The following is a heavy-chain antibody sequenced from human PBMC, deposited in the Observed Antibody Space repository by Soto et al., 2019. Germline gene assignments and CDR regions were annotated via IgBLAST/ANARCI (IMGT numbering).Heavy chain of an antibody. V-gene: IGHV3-23*01. D-gene: IGHD3-9*01. Sequence: GSPKLSRSILWFPFRRSRNSRVPSAPGKGLEWVSAFRGDGTGAHYADSVKGRFTISRDNSKNTLYLHMNSLRAEDTAVYYCAKLPQYDILTGYLNYFDNRGQGTLVT. CDR2: FRGDGTGA. CDR1: WFPFRRSR. CDR3: AKLPQYDILTGYLNYFDN. J-gene: IGHJ4*02.